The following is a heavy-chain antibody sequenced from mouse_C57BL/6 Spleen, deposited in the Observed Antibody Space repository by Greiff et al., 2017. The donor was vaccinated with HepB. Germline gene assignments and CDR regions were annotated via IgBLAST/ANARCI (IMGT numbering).Heavy chain of an antibody. CDR2: IDPSDSET. V-gene: IGHV1-52*01. CDR3: ANLGPLFDY. Sequence: VQLQQPGTELVKPGASVKLSCKASGYTFTSYWMHWVKQRPIQGLEWIGNIDPSDSETHYNQKFKDKATLTVDKSSSTAYMQLSSLTSEDSAVYYCANLGPLFDYWGQGTTLTVSS. J-gene: IGHJ2*01. D-gene: IGHD4-1*01. CDR1: GYTFTSYW.